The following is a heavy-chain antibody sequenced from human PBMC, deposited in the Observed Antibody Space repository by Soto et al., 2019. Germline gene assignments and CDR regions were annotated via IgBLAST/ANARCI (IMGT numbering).Heavy chain of an antibody. CDR3: ARVLGDYDILTGYRFDY. CDR2: IDPSDSYT. V-gene: IGHV5-10-1*01. CDR1: GYSFTSYW. D-gene: IGHD3-9*01. Sequence: EVQLVQSGAEVKKPGESLRISCKGSGYSFTSYWISWVRQMPGKGLEWMGRIDPSDSYTDYSPSFQGHVTIAADKSISTAYLQWRSLNASATAMYYCARVLGDYDILTGYRFDYWGQGTLVTVSS. J-gene: IGHJ4*02.